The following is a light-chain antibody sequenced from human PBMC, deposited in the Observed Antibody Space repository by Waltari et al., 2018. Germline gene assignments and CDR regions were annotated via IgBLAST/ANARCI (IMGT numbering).Light chain of an antibody. CDR3: QQSYSPLT. Sequence: DFQMPQSPSSLSASVVDRVTITRRASQSISTYFNWYQQKPGKAPNLLFYAASRLQSGVPSRFSGSGSGTDFTLTISSLQPEDFATYYCQQSYSPLTFGGGTKVEIK. CDR2: AAS. V-gene: IGKV1-39*01. J-gene: IGKJ4*01. CDR1: QSISTY.